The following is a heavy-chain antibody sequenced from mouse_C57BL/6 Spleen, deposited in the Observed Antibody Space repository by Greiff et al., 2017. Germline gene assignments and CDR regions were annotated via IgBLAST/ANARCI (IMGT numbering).Heavy chain of an antibody. CDR2: ISDGGSYT. V-gene: IGHV5-4*03. CDR1: GFTFSSYA. Sequence: EVKVVESGGGLVKPGGSLKLSCAASGFTFSSYAMSWVRQTPEKRLEWVATISDGGSYTYYPDNVKGRFTISRDNAKNNLYLQMSHLKSEDTAMYYCALNYDYAMDYWGQGTSVTVSS. CDR3: ALNYDYAMDY. J-gene: IGHJ4*01. D-gene: IGHD2-1*01.